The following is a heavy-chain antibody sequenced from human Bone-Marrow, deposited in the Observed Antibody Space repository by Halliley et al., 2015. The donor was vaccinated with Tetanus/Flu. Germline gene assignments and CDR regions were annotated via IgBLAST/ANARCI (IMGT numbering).Heavy chain of an antibody. V-gene: IGHV4-39*01. D-gene: IGHD5-18*01. CDR3: ARRGYSYGYYYFDY. CDR1: GGSVGTSGYY. CDR2: ISSHGTT. Sequence: TLSLTCTVSGGSVGTSGYYWGWIRQPPGKGLEWIGTISSHGTTYYNPSLRGRVTMSVETSKNQLPLKLMPVTAADTAVYYCARRGYSYGYYYFDYWGQGTLVTVSS. J-gene: IGHJ4*02.